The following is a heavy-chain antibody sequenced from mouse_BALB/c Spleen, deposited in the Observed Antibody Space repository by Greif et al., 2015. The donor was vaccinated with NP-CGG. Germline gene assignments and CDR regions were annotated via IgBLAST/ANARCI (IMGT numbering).Heavy chain of an antibody. CDR2: ISYRGRT. CDR1: GYSITRDYA. Sequence: EVQLGESGPGLVKPSPSLSLTCTVTGYSITRDYAWNWIRQFSRNKLEWVGYISYRGRTSYNPSLKSRISITRDTSKNQFFLQLNSVTTEDTATYYCAREGGYDGAWFAYWGQGTLVTVSA. J-gene: IGHJ3*01. V-gene: IGHV3-2*02. D-gene: IGHD2-2*01. CDR3: AREGGYDGAWFAY.